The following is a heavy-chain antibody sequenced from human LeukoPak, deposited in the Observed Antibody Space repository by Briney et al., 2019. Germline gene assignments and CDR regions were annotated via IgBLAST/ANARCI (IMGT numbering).Heavy chain of an antibody. V-gene: IGHV3-11*01. CDR3: ARVRDIVVVPAAIRGGYYFDY. CDR2: ISSSGSTI. Sequence: PGGSLRLSCAASGFTFSDYYMSWIRQAPGKGLEWVSYISSSGSTIYYADSVKGRFTISRDNAKNSLCLQMNSLRAEDTAVYYCARVRDIVVVPAAIRGGYYFDYWGQGTLVTVSS. D-gene: IGHD2-2*02. CDR1: GFTFSDYY. J-gene: IGHJ4*02.